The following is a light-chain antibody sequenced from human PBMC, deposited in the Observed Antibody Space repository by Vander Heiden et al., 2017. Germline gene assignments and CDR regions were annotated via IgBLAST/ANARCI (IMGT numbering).Light chain of an antibody. V-gene: IGKV3-15*01. J-gene: IGKJ2*01. CDR1: QSVSSN. CDR3: QQYNNWPPLMYT. CDR2: GAS. Sequence: EIVMTQSPATRSVSPGERATLSCRASQSVSSNLAWYKQKPGQAPRLLIYGASTRATGIPARFSGSGSWTEFTLTISSLQSEDFAVYYCQQYNNWPPLMYTFGQGTKLEIK.